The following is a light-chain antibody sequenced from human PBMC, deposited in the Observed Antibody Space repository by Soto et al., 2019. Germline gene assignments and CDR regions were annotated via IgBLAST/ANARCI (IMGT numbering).Light chain of an antibody. J-gene: IGKJ1*01. CDR3: QQYNSYSWT. CDR2: KAS. V-gene: IGKV1-5*03. CDR1: QSISSW. Sequence: DIQMTQSPSTLSASVVDRVTITCRASQSISSWLAWYQQKPGKAPKLLIYKASSLESGVPSRFSGSGSGTEFTLTISSLQPDDFATYYCQQYNSYSWTCGQGTKVEIK.